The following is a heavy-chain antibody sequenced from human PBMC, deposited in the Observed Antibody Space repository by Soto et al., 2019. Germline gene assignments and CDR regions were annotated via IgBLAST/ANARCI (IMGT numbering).Heavy chain of an antibody. V-gene: IGHV4-59*08. D-gene: IGHD4-17*01. CDR2: IYYSGST. CDR3: ARHDYGDYNWFDP. Sequence: PSETLSLTCTVSGGSISSYYWSWIRQPPGKGLEWIGYIYYSGSTNYNPSLKSRVTISVDTSKNQFSLKLSSVTAADTAVYYCARHDYGDYNWFDPWGQGTLVTVSS. CDR1: GGSISSYY. J-gene: IGHJ5*02.